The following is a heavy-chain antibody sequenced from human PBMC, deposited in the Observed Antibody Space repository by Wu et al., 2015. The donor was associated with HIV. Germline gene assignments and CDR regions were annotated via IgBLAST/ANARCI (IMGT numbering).Heavy chain of an antibody. CDR2: FYYSGST. D-gene: IGHD3-22*01. Sequence: QVRLQESGPGLLKPSQTLSLTCTVSGGSISSGDHYWSWIRQPPGKGLEWIGYFYYSGSTYYNPSLKSRVAISVDTSKNQFSLKLSSVTAADTAVYYCARAPEEEYYYDTSGTSFDIWGQGTMVTVSS. CDR3: ARAPEEEYYYDTSGTSFDI. CDR1: GGSISSGDHY. V-gene: IGHV4-30-4*08. J-gene: IGHJ3*02.